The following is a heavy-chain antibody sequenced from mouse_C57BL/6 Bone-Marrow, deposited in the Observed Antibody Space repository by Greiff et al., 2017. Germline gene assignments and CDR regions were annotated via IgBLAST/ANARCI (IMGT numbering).Heavy chain of an antibody. D-gene: IGHD1-1*01. J-gene: IGHJ1*03. Sequence: EVKLVESGGGLVQPGESLKLSCESNEYEFPSHDMSWVRKTPEKRLELVAAINSDGGSTYYPDTMERRFIIARDNTKKTLYLQMSSLRSEDTALYYCARHALYYGSSYGWYFDVWGTGTTVTVSS. CDR1: EYEFPSHD. CDR2: INSDGGST. V-gene: IGHV5-2*01. CDR3: ARHALYYGSSYGWYFDV.